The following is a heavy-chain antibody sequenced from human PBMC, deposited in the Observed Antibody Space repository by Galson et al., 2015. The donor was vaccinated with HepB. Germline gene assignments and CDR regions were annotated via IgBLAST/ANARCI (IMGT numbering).Heavy chain of an antibody. Sequence: SVKVSCKASGGTFSSYAISWVRQAPGQGLEWMGGIIPIFGTANYAQKFQGRVTITADESTSTAYMELSSLRSEDTAVYYCARDGSYYYDSSRPYFQHWGQGTLVTVSS. CDR2: IIPIFGTA. D-gene: IGHD3-22*01. CDR1: GGTFSSYA. J-gene: IGHJ1*01. CDR3: ARDGSYYYDSSRPYFQH. V-gene: IGHV1-69*13.